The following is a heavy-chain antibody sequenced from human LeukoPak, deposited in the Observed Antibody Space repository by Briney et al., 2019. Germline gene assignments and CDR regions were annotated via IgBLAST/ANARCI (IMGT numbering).Heavy chain of an antibody. V-gene: IGHV3-30*02. CDR3: ARDPWSNYYYDY. D-gene: IGHD3-3*01. J-gene: IGHJ4*02. Sequence: GGSLRLSCAASGFTFSSYGMHWIRQAPGKGLEWVAFIRYDGTSKYYADSVKGRFTISRDNSRDTLYLQMNSLRAEDTAVYYCARDPWSNYYYDYWGQGTLLTVSS. CDR1: GFTFSSYG. CDR2: IRYDGTSK.